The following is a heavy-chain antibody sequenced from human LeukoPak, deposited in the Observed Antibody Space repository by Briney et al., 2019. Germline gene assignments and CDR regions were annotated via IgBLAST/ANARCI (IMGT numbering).Heavy chain of an antibody. V-gene: IGHV1-8*01. Sequence: ASVKVSCKASGYTFTSYDINWVRQATGQGLEWMGWMNPNSGNTGYAQKFQGRVTMTRNTSISTAYMELSRLRSDDTAVYYCARDLYYYDSSGTFLNDYWGQGTLVTVSS. CDR2: MNPNSGNT. CDR1: GYTFTSYD. CDR3: ARDLYYYDSSGTFLNDY. D-gene: IGHD3-22*01. J-gene: IGHJ4*02.